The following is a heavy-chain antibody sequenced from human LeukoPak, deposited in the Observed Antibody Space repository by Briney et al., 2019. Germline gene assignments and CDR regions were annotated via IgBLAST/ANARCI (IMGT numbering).Heavy chain of an antibody. V-gene: IGHV4-59*08. D-gene: IGHD6-13*01. CDR1: GRSISSYY. CDR3: AGHGHRVAGYTYYFDY. Sequence: ASETLSLTCTVSGRSISSYYWSWIRQPPGKGLEWIEYIHYSGSTNYNPSLKSRVTISVDTSKNQLSLKLSSVTAADTAVYYCAGHGHRVAGYTYYFDYWGQGTLVTVSS. J-gene: IGHJ4*02. CDR2: IHYSGST.